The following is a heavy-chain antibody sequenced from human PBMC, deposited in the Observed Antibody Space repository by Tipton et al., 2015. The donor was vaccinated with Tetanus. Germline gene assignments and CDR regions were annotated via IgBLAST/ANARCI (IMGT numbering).Heavy chain of an antibody. Sequence: TLSLTCTVSGGSINPYYWSWIRQPPGKGLEWIGNVYSSGSTYYNPSLKGRVTISVDTSTTQFSLRLNSVPAADTAIYYCARDHRLSASYAGWFDPWGQGTLVTVSS. J-gene: IGHJ5*02. CDR1: GGSINPYY. CDR2: VYSSGST. CDR3: ARDHRLSASYAGWFDP. V-gene: IGHV4-59*01. D-gene: IGHD1-26*01.